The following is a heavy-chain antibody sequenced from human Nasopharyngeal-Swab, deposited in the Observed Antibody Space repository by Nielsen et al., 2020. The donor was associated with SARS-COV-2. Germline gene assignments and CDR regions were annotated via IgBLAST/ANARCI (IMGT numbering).Heavy chain of an antibody. CDR3: ARGRHPTAPGNFYYHGMDV. D-gene: IGHD6-13*01. CDR2: VSSSSSYI. V-gene: IGHV3-21*01. J-gene: IGHJ6*02. CDR1: GFIFSSYS. Sequence: GESLKISCAASGFIFSSYSMNWVRQAPGKGLEWVSTVSSSSSYIYFADSVKGRFTISRDNAKKSLSPQMNSLRVEDTAVYYCARGRHPTAPGNFYYHGMDVWGQGTTVTVSS.